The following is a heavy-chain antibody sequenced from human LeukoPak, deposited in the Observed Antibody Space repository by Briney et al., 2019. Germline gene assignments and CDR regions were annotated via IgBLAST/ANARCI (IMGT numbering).Heavy chain of an antibody. CDR2: ISYTGGT. J-gene: IGHJ4*02. Sequence: SETLSLTCTVSGGSITSHYWSWIRKPPGKGLEWIGYISYTGGTNYNPSLRSRLTMSVDTSKDQISLKLSSVTAADTAVYYCARISSETHYDYWGRGTLVTVSS. V-gene: IGHV4-59*11. CDR1: GGSITSHY. D-gene: IGHD5-24*01. CDR3: ARISSETHYDY.